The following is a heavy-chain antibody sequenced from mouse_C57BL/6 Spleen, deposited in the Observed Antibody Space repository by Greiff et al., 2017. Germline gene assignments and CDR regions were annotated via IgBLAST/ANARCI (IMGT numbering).Heavy chain of an antibody. Sequence: VQLQQSGPGLVKPSQSLSLTCSVTGYSITSGYYWNWIRQFPGNKLEWMGYISYDGSNNYTPSLTNRISITRDTSKNQFYLKLKSVTTEDTANSACESCTSYRHWYFGGRGTGPTVSV. V-gene: IGHV3-6*01. CDR1: GYSITSGYY. D-gene: IGHD2-12*01. CDR3: ESCTSYRHWYFGG. CDR2: ISYDGSN. J-gene: IGHJ1*03.